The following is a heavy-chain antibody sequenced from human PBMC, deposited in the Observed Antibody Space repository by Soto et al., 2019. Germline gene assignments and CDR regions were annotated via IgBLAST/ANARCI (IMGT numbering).Heavy chain of an antibody. J-gene: IGHJ3*02. CDR1: GYTFTSYG. CDR2: ISAYNGNT. Sequence: QVQLVQSGAEVKKPGASVKVSCKASGYTFTSYGISWVRQAPGQGLEWMGWISAYNGNTNYAQKLQGRVTMTTDTSTSTACMELRSLRSDDTAVYYCAGGYCSGGSCYGSDAFDIWGQGTMVTVSS. CDR3: AGGYCSGGSCYGSDAFDI. V-gene: IGHV1-18*01. D-gene: IGHD2-15*01.